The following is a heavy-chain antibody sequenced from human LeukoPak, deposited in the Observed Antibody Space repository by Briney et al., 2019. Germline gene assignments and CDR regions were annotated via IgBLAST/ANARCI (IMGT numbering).Heavy chain of an antibody. D-gene: IGHD3-16*01. CDR3: ARDALGDYFDY. V-gene: IGHV1-46*01. Sequence: GASVKVSCKASGYTFTSYYMHWARQAPGQGLEWMGIINPSGGSTSYAQKFQGRVTMTRDTSTSTVYMELSSLRSEDTAVYYCARDALGDYFDYWGQGTLVTVSS. J-gene: IGHJ4*02. CDR2: INPSGGST. CDR1: GYTFTSYY.